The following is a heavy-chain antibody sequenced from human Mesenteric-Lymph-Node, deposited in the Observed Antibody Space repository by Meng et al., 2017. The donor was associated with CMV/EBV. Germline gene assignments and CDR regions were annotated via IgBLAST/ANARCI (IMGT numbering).Heavy chain of an antibody. J-gene: IGHJ6*02. CDR1: GFTFSSYG. Sequence: GESLKISCAASGFTFSSYGMHWVRQAPGKGLEWVAVIWYDGSNKYYADSVKGRFTISRDNSKNTLYLQMNSLRAEDTAVYYCARDIVVVPAAPGGWHYYYYGMDVWGQGTTVTVSS. CDR2: IWYDGSNK. CDR3: ARDIVVVPAAPGGWHYYYYGMDV. D-gene: IGHD2-2*01. V-gene: IGHV3-33*01.